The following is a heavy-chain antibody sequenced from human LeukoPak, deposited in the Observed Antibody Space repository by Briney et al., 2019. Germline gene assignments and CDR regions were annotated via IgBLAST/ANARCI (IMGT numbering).Heavy chain of an antibody. CDR2: IYPGDSDT. CDR3: ARLLMVHYGMDV. Sequence: GESLKISCQVSGYSFTNYWIVWVRQMPGKGLEWMGIIYPGDSDTKYSPSFQGQVTFSADKSINIVYLQWSSLKASDTAMYYCARLLMVHYGMDVWGQGTTVTVSS. CDR1: GYSFTNYW. J-gene: IGHJ6*02. D-gene: IGHD2-8*01. V-gene: IGHV5-51*01.